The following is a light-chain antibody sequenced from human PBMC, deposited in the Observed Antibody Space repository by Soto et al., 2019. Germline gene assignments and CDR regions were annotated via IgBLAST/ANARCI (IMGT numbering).Light chain of an antibody. J-gene: IGLJ3*02. CDR2: EVS. Sequence: QSALTQPASVSGSAGQSITISCSGTMRDVGGYNLVSWYQQHPGKAPKLIIYEVSNRPSGVSYRFSGSRSGNTASLTISGLQAEDEADYYCSSYTASSTLVFGGGTKVTVL. CDR3: SSYTASSTLV. V-gene: IGLV2-14*01. CDR1: MRDVGGYNL.